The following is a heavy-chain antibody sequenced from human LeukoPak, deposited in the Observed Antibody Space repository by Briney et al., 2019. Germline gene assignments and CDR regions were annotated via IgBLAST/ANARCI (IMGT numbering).Heavy chain of an antibody. CDR3: ARVNYYGSGIPNWFDP. V-gene: IGHV4-4*07. CDR1: GGSITSYY. J-gene: IGHJ5*02. Sequence: SETLSLTCSVSGGSITSYYWSWIRQPPGKGLEWIGRIYTSGSTNYNPSLKSRVTMSVDTSKNQFSLKLSSVTAADTAVYYCARVNYYGSGIPNWFDPWGQGTLVTVSS. CDR2: IYTSGST. D-gene: IGHD3-10*01.